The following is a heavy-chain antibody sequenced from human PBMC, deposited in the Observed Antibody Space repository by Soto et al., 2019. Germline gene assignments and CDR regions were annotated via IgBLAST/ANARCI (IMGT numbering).Heavy chain of an antibody. V-gene: IGHV4-61*01. J-gene: IGHJ6*02. CDR2: IYYSGST. CDR3: ARDRYYYDSSGYRKINYYYGMDV. Sequence: XETLSLTGTVSGASANSGSCYWSWIRQPPGKGLEWIGYIYYSGSTNYNPSLKSRVTISVDTSKNQFSLKLSSVTAADTAVYYCARDRYYYDSSGYRKINYYYGMDVRGQGPTVTVSS. D-gene: IGHD3-22*01. CDR1: GASANSGSCY.